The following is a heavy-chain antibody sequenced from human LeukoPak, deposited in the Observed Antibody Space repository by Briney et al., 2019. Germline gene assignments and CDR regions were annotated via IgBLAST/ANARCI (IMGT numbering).Heavy chain of an antibody. CDR3: AKDHSSWRRSPTDRPLDDY. CDR1: GFTFSSYG. D-gene: IGHD2/OR15-2a*01. V-gene: IGHV3-30*02. J-gene: IGHJ4*02. CDR2: IRYDGSNK. Sequence: GGSLRLSCAASGFTFSSYGMHWVRQAPGKGLEWVAFIRYDGSNKYYAKSVKGRFTISRDNSKNTLYLQMNSLRVEDTAVYYCAKDHSSWRRSPTDRPLDDYWGQGTLVTVSS.